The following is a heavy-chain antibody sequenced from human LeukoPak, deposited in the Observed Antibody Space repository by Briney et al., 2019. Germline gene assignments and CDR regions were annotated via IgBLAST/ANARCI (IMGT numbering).Heavy chain of an antibody. V-gene: IGHV4-59*01. CDR2: IYYSGST. CDR1: GGSINSYY. J-gene: IGHJ4*02. Sequence: SETLSLTCSVSGGSINSYYWSWIRQPPGKGLEWIGYIYYSGSTNYNPSLKSRVTISIDTSKNQFSLKLNPVTAADTAVYYCARSEDGYNLDYWGQGTLVIVSS. CDR3: ARSEDGYNLDY. D-gene: IGHD5-24*01.